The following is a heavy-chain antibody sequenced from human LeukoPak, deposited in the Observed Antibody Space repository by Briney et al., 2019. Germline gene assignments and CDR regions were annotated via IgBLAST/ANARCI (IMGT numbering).Heavy chain of an antibody. V-gene: IGHV4-31*03. CDR2: IYYSGST. Sequence: SETLSLTCTVSGGSISSGGYYWSWLRQHPGKGLEWIGYIYYSGSTYYNPSLKSRVTISVDTSKNQFSLKLSSVTAADTAVYYCARERSTSCRFDYWGQGTLVTVSS. J-gene: IGHJ4*02. CDR3: ARERSTSCRFDY. D-gene: IGHD2-2*01. CDR1: GGSISSGGYY.